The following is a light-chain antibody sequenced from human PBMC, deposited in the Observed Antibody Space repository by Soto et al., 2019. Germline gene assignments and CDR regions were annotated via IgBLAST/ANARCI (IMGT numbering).Light chain of an antibody. Sequence: EIVLTQSPGTLSLSPGERATLSCRASQSVSSSYLAWYQQKPGQAPRLLIYGASSRATGIPDRFSGSGSGTDFPLTISRLEPEDFAVYYCQQFGSSPSMYTFGQGTNLEI. CDR3: QQFGSSPSMYT. V-gene: IGKV3-20*01. CDR2: GAS. J-gene: IGKJ2*01. CDR1: QSVSSSY.